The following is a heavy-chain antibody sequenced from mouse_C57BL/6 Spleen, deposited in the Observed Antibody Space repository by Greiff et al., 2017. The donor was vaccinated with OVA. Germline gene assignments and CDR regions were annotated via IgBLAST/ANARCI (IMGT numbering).Heavy chain of an antibody. CDR1: GYTFTSYW. V-gene: IGHV1-55*01. CDR3: ARRRLGSLYAMDY. Sequence: QVQLQQPGAELVKPGASVKMSCKASGYTFTSYWITWVKQRPGQGLEWIGDIYPGSGSTNYNEKFKSKATLTVDTSSSTAYMQLSSLTSEDSAVYYCARRRLGSLYAMDYWGQGTSGTVSS. CDR2: IYPGSGST. D-gene: IGHD1-1*01. J-gene: IGHJ4*01.